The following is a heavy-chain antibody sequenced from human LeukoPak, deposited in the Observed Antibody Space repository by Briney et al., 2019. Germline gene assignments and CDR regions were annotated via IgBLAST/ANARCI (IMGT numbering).Heavy chain of an antibody. CDR2: ISGSGGTT. CDR3: TKDKDLQLVGDN. V-gene: IGHV3-23*01. J-gene: IGHJ4*02. D-gene: IGHD6-13*01. Sequence: GGSLRLSCAVSGFGFSTYAMSWVRQAPGKGLEWVSDISGSGGTTHYADSVKGRFTISRDNSKNTLYLQMDSLRAEDTAVHYCTKDKDLQLVGDNWGQGTLVSVSS. CDR1: GFGFSTYA.